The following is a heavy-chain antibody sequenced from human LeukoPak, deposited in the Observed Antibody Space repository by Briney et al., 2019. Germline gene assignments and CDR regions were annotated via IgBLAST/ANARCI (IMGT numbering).Heavy chain of an antibody. CDR3: ARASTIGGDFDY. CDR2: IYYSGST. Sequence: SETLSLTCTVSGGSVTSGSYYWNWIRQPPGKGLEWIGYIYYSGSTNYNPSLKSRVTISVDTSKNQFSLKLSSVTAADTAVYYCARASTIGGDFDYWGQGTLVTVSS. V-gene: IGHV4-61*01. J-gene: IGHJ4*02. D-gene: IGHD2-21*01. CDR1: GGSVTSGSYY.